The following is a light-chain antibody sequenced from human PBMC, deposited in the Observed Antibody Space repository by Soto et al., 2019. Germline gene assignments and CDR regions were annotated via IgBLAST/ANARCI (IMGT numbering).Light chain of an antibody. V-gene: IGKV1-5*03. J-gene: IGKJ4*02. Sequence: DIQMTQSPSTLSASVGDRVTITCRASQSISSWVAWYQKKPGKATKLLIYKASSLESGVPSRFSGSGSGTDFTLTISRLEPEDFAVYYCQQYGSTPLTFGGGTKVDI. CDR1: QSISSW. CDR2: KAS. CDR3: QQYGSTPLT.